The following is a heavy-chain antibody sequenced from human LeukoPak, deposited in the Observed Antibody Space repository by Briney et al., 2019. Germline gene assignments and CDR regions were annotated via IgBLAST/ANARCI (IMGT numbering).Heavy chain of an antibody. CDR2: FDPEDGET. CDR3: ATATYYYGSGSYPPYYFDY. D-gene: IGHD3-10*01. V-gene: IGHV1-24*01. Sequence: ASVKVSCKVSGYTLTELSMRWVRQAPGKGLEWMGGFDPEDGETIYAQKFQGRVTMTEDTSTDTAYMELSSLRSEDTAVYYCATATYYYGSGSYPPYYFDYWGQGTLVTVSS. J-gene: IGHJ4*02. CDR1: GYTLTELS.